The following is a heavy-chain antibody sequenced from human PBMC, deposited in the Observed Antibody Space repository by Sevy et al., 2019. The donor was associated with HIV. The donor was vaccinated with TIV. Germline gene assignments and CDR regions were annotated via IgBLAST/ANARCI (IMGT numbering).Heavy chain of an antibody. CDR3: TRLGSEGYYYYMDV. J-gene: IGHJ6*03. V-gene: IGHV3-73*01. CDR2: IRSKANSYAT. Sequence: GGSLRLSCAASGFTFSGSAMHWVRQASGKGLEWVGRIRSKANSYATAYAASVKGRFTISRHDSKNTAYLQMNSLKTEDTAVYYCTRLGSEGYYYYMDVWGKGTTVTVSS. D-gene: IGHD2-15*01. CDR1: GFTFSGSA.